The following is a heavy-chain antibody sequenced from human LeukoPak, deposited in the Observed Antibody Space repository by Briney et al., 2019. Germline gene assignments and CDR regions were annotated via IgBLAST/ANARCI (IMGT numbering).Heavy chain of an antibody. D-gene: IGHD3-22*01. Sequence: KPSETLSLTCTVSGGSISRSSYYWGWIRQPPGKGLEWIGSIFYSGSTYYHPSLKSRITIRVDTSKNHFSLKLSSVTAADTAVYYCARQHPIYDSSGYDDYWGQGTLVTVSS. V-gene: IGHV4-39*01. CDR2: IFYSGST. J-gene: IGHJ4*02. CDR1: GGSISRSSYY. CDR3: ARQHPIYDSSGYDDY.